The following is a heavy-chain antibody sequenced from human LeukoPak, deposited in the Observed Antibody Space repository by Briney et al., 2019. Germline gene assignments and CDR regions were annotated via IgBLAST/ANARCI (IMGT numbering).Heavy chain of an antibody. J-gene: IGHJ4*02. V-gene: IGHV3-30*19. CDR3: ARDLSGRYTFDY. CDR2: ISYDGSKK. Sequence: RGGSLRLSCAASGFTFSSYGMHWVRQALGKGLEWVALISYDGSKKYYADSVKGRFTISRDSSKNTLHLQMNSLRTEDTAVYSCARDLSGRYTFDYWGQGTLVTVSS. D-gene: IGHD1-26*01. CDR1: GFTFSSYG.